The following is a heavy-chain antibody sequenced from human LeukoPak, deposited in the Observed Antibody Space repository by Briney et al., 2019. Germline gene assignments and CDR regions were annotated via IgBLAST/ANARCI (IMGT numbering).Heavy chain of an antibody. CDR1: GFTFSSYS. CDR2: ISSSSSST. Sequence: GGSLRLSCAASGFTFSSYSMNWVRQAPGKGLEWVSYISSSSSSTYYADSVKGRFTISRDNSKNTLYLQMNSLRAEDTAVYYCAKVRETEYSSGWYRAFDYWGQGTLVTVSS. D-gene: IGHD6-19*01. J-gene: IGHJ4*02. CDR3: AKVRETEYSSGWYRAFDY. V-gene: IGHV3-48*01.